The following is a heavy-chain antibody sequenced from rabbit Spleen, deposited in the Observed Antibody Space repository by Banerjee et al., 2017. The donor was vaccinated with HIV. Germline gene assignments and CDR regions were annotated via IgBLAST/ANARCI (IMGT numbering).Heavy chain of an antibody. CDR2: IYGGDGSST. CDR3: ARDAGSGPYIDGYFDL. V-gene: IGHV1S40*01. J-gene: IGHJ4*01. Sequence: EESGGDLVKSGASLTLTCTASGFSFSNNYYMCWVRQAPGKGLEWIACIYGGDGSSTAYANWAKGQFTISKTSSTTVPLQMTSLTAADTATYFCARDAGSGPYIDGYFDLWGPGTLVTVS. CDR1: GFSFSNNYY. D-gene: IGHD8-1*01.